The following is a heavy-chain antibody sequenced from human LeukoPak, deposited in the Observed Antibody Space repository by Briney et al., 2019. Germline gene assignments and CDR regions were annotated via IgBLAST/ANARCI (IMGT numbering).Heavy chain of an antibody. D-gene: IGHD2/OR15-2a*01. Sequence: SETLSLTCTVSGGSITTDHWNWIRQPPGKGLEWIGCIYYSGRTYYNPSLESRVTISVDMSKSQFSLRLTSVTAADTALYYCARKNDFEIWGQGTLVTVPS. CDR1: GGSITTDH. J-gene: IGHJ4*02. CDR3: ARKNDFEI. V-gene: IGHV4-59*01. CDR2: IYYSGRT.